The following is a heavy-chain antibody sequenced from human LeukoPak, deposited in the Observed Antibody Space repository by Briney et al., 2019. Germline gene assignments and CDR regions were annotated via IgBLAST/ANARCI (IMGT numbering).Heavy chain of an antibody. V-gene: IGHV1-18*01. Sequence: ASVKVSCKASGYTFTSYDITWVRRAPGQGLEWMGWISTYNGNTNSAQNLQGRVTMTTDTSTSTAYMELRSLRSDDTAVYYCARSGGVFWSGRLVPRWFDPWGQGTLVTVSS. CDR1: GYTFTSYD. D-gene: IGHD3-3*01. CDR2: ISTYNGNT. J-gene: IGHJ5*02. CDR3: ARSGGVFWSGRLVPRWFDP.